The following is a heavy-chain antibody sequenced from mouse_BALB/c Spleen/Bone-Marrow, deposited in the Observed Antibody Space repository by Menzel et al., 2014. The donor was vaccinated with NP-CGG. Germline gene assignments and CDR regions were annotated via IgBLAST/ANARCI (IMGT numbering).Heavy chain of an antibody. CDR2: IDPANCNT. J-gene: IGHJ4*01. CDR3: SSYAMDY. V-gene: IGHV14-3*02. CDR1: GFNIKDTY. Sequence: VQLQQSGAELVKPGASVKLSCTASGFNIKDTYMHWVKQRPEQGLEWIGRIDPANCNTKYDPKFQGKATITADTSSNTAYLQLSSLTSEDTAVYYGSSYAMDYWGQGTSVTVSS.